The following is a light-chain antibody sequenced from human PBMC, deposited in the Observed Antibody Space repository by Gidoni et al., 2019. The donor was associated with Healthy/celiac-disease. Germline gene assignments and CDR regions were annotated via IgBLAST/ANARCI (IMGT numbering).Light chain of an antibody. CDR3: MQTLQTPRT. J-gene: IGKJ3*01. V-gene: IGKV2-28*01. CDR1: QSLLHSNGYNY. CDR2: LGS. Sequence: DIAMTQSPLSLPVTPGEPASIPCRSSQSLLHSNGYNYLDWYLQKPGQSPQLLIYLGSNRASGVPDRFSGSGSGTDFTLKISSVEAEDVGVYYCMQTLQTPRTFGPXTKVDIK.